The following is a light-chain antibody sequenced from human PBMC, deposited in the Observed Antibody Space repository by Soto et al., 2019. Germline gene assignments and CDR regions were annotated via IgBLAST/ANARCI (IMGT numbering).Light chain of an antibody. V-gene: IGKV3-20*01. CDR1: QSVRSSY. CDR2: GAS. CDR3: QQYGSSPAT. J-gene: IGKJ1*01. Sequence: TQSPSTLSASVGDRVTLSCRASQSVRSSYLAWHQQKPGQAPRLLIYGASSRATGIPDRFSGSGSGTDFTLTISRLEPEDFAVYYCQQYGSSPATFGQGTKVDIK.